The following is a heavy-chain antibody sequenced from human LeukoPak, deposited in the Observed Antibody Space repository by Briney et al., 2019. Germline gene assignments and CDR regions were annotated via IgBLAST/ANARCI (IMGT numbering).Heavy chain of an antibody. CDR2: ISGSGGST. V-gene: IGHV3-23*01. CDR1: GFTFSSYA. Sequence: GGSLRLSCAASGFTFSSYAMSWVRQAPGKGLEWVSGISGSGGSTYYADSVKGRFTISRDNSKNTLYLQMNSLRAEDTAVYYCAKDRGTMIVGNWFDPWGQGALGTVSS. D-gene: IGHD3-22*01. J-gene: IGHJ5*02. CDR3: AKDRGTMIVGNWFDP.